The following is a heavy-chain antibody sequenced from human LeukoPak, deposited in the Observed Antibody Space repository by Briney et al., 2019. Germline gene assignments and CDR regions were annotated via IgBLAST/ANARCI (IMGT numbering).Heavy chain of an antibody. CDR3: ARKGRGPYGSVNGYFDY. D-gene: IGHD3-10*01. J-gene: IGHJ4*02. CDR2: IYHSGST. Sequence: SEALSLTCTVSGYSISSGYYWGWIRPPPGKGLEWIGSIYHSGSTYYNPSLKSRVTISVDTSKNQFSLKLSFVTAADTAVYYCARKGRGPYGSVNGYFDYWGQGTLVTVSS. CDR1: GYSISSGYY. V-gene: IGHV4-38-2*02.